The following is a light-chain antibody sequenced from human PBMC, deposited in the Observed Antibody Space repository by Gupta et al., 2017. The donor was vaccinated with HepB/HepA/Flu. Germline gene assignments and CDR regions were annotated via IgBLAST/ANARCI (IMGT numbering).Light chain of an antibody. Sequence: DIVMTQSPDSLAVSLGERATINCKSSQSVLYSSNNKNYLAWYQQKPGQPPKLLIYLASTRESGVPDRFSGSGSGTDFTLTISSLQAEDVAVYYCQQYYSTPITVGQGTRLEIK. V-gene: IGKV4-1*01. CDR3: QQYYSTPIT. CDR2: LAS. J-gene: IGKJ5*01. CDR1: QSVLYSSNNKNY.